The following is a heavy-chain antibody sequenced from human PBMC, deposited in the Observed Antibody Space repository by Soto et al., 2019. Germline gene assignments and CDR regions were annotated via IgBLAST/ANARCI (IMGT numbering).Heavy chain of an antibody. Sequence: KTSETLSLTCAVSGGSISSGGYSWSWIRQPPGKGLEWIGYIYHSGSTYYNPSLKSRVTISVDRSKNQFSLKLSSVTAADTAVYYCARDSVSEGTDYWGQGTLVTVSS. V-gene: IGHV4-30-2*01. CDR3: ARDSVSEGTDY. J-gene: IGHJ4*02. CDR2: IYHSGST. CDR1: GGSISSGGYS.